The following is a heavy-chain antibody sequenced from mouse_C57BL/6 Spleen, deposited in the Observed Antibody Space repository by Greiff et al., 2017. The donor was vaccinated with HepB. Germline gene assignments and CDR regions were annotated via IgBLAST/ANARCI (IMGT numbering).Heavy chain of an antibody. V-gene: IGHV3-8*01. CDR3: ARSYYYGSSHWYFDV. CDR2: ISYSGST. J-gene: IGHJ1*03. D-gene: IGHD1-1*01. Sequence: EVQLQQSGPGLAKPSQTLSLTCSVTGYSITSDYWNWIRKFPGNKLEYMGYISYSGSTYYNPSLKSRISITRDTSKNQYYLQLNSVTTEDTATYYCARSYYYGSSHWYFDVWGTGTTVTVSS. CDR1: GYSITSDY.